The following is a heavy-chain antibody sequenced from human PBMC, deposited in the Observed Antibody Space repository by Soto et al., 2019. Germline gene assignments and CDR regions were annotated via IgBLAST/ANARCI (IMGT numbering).Heavy chain of an antibody. J-gene: IGHJ6*03. CDR2: INSDGSST. V-gene: IGHV3-74*01. CDR1: GFTFSNYW. D-gene: IGHD2-15*01. Sequence: EVQLVESGGGLVQPGGSLRLSCAASGFTFSNYWMHWVRQAPGKGLVWVSRINSDGSSTSYADSVKGRFTISRDNDKNTLYLQMNSLRAEDTAVYYCARGGYCSGGSCYSNYYMDVWGKGTTVTVSS. CDR3: ARGGYCSGGSCYSNYYMDV.